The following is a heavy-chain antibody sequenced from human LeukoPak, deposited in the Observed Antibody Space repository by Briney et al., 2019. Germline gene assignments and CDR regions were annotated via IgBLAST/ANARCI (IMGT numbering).Heavy chain of an antibody. CDR1: GCTFSSYA. J-gene: IGHJ5*02. CDR3: AREGTYYDFWSGYYTEGDWFDP. CDR2: VIPIFGTA. D-gene: IGHD3-3*01. Sequence: GASVKVSCKASGCTFSSYAISWVRQAPGQGLEWMGGVIPIFGTANYAQKFQGRVTITTDESTSTAYMELSSLRSEDTAVYYCAREGTYYDFWSGYYTEGDWFDPWGQGTLVTVSS. V-gene: IGHV1-69*05.